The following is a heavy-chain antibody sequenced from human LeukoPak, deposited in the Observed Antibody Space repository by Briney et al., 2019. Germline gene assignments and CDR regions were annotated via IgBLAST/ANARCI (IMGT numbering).Heavy chain of an antibody. CDR1: GFTFSSYA. CDR2: ISGSGGST. V-gene: IGHV3-23*01. J-gene: IGHJ4*02. Sequence: PGGSLRLSCAASGFTFSSYAMSWVRQAPGKGLEWVSAISGSGGSTYYADSVKGRFTISRDNSKNTLYLQMNSLRAEDTAVYYCARDRFFGELPTFDYWGQGTLVTVSS. D-gene: IGHD3-16*01. CDR3: ARDRFFGELPTFDY.